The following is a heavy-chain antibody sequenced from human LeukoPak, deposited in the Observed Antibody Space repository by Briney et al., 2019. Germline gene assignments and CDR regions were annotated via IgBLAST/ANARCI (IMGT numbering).Heavy chain of an antibody. CDR3: ARKFFVHPSCLAFDM. D-gene: IGHD3-10*01. V-gene: IGHV3-9*01. CDR2: ISWNSGSI. Sequence: GGSLRLSCAASGFTFDDYAMHWVRQAPGKGLEWVSGISWNSGSIGYADSVKGRFTISRDNAKNSLYLQMNSLRAEDTAVYYCARKFFVHPSCLAFDMWGQGTMVTVSS. CDR1: GFTFDDYA. J-gene: IGHJ3*02.